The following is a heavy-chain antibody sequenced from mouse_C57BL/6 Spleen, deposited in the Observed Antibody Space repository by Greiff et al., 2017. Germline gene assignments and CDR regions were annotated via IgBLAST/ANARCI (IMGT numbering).Heavy chain of an antibody. CDR1: GYAFSSSW. Sequence: VQLQESGPELVKPGASVKISCTASGYAFSSSWMNWVKQRPGKGLEWLGRIYPGDGDTNYTGKFKGKATLTADKSSSTAYMQLSSLASEDSAFYFCERRDDDDGAWFAYWGQGTLVTVSA. V-gene: IGHV1-82*01. D-gene: IGHD2-4*01. CDR3: ERRDDDDGAWFAY. J-gene: IGHJ3*01. CDR2: IYPGDGDT.